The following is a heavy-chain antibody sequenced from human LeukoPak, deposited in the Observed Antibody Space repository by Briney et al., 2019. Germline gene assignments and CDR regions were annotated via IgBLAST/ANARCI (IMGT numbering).Heavy chain of an antibody. Sequence: PGGSLRLSCAASGFTFSSYGMHWVRQAPGKGLEWVAVIWYDGSNKYYADSVKGRFTIPRDNSKNTLYLQMNSLRAEDTAVYYCAKDGDTLTTLFWSGYPTYYFDYWGQGTLVTVSS. CDR1: GFTFSSYG. J-gene: IGHJ4*02. V-gene: IGHV3-33*06. CDR3: AKDGDTLTTLFWSGYPTYYFDY. D-gene: IGHD3-3*01. CDR2: IWYDGSNK.